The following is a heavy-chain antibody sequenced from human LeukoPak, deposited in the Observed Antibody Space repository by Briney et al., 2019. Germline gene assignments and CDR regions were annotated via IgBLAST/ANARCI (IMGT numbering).Heavy chain of an antibody. CDR3: ARAPRSFGELRGLIDAFDI. Sequence: PSKTLSLTCTVSGDSISSGDYYWSWIRQPAGKGLEWIGRISSSGSTNYNPSLKSRVTISVDTSKNQFSLKLSSVTAADTAVYYCARAPRSFGELRGLIDAFDIWGQGTMVTVSS. CDR1: GDSISSGDYY. D-gene: IGHD3-10*01. CDR2: ISSSGST. V-gene: IGHV4-61*02. J-gene: IGHJ3*02.